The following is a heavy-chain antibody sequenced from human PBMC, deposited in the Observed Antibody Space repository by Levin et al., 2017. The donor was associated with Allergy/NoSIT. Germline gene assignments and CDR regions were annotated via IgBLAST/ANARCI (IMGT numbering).Heavy chain of an antibody. V-gene: IGHV2-5*02. CDR2: IFWDDDK. CDR3: ARRTLYGDYIINFDY. Sequence: KVSGPTLVKPTQTLTLTCTFSGFSLKTRGVGMGWIRQPPGKALEWLALIFWDDDKRYSPSLKSRLTITKDTSKNQVALTMTNLDPVDTATYYCARRTLYGDYIINFDYWGQGILVTVSS. J-gene: IGHJ4*02. D-gene: IGHD4-17*01. CDR1: GFSLKTRGVG.